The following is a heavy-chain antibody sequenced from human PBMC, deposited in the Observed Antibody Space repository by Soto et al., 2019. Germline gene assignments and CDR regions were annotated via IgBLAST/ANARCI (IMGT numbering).Heavy chain of an antibody. CDR3: ARGSITMVSKPAYY. V-gene: IGHV1-18*01. Sequence: QVQLVQSGAEVKKPGASVTVCCKASGYAFTNYGITWVRQAPGQGLEWMGWISGYNGNTNYAQKPQGRVTMIKDTSTSTDYMEQMSLRTDDTVIYYCARGSITMVSKPAYYWGQGDLFTVSS. CDR1: GYAFTNYG. J-gene: IGHJ4*02. CDR2: ISGYNGNT. D-gene: IGHD3-10*01.